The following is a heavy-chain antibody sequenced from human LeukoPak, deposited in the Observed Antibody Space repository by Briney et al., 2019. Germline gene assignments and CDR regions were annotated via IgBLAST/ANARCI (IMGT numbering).Heavy chain of an antibody. CDR2: IYSGGST. CDR3: ARVPPGTTFLIGPSDY. CDR1: GFTVSSNY. Sequence: PGGSLRLSCAASGFTVSSNYMSWVRQAPGKGLEWVSVIYSGGSTYYADSVKSRFTISRDNARKSLYLQLNSLRAEDTAVYFCARVPPGTTFLIGPSDYWGHGTLVTVSS. V-gene: IGHV3-53*01. J-gene: IGHJ4*01. D-gene: IGHD1-1*01.